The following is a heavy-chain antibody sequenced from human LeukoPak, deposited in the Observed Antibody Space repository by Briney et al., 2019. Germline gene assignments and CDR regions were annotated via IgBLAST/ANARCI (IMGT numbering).Heavy chain of an antibody. J-gene: IGHJ4*02. CDR3: ARSSPYDYIWGSYRSAGGGFDY. CDR1: GYTFTSYG. CDR2: IGAYNGNT. D-gene: IGHD3-16*02. V-gene: IGHV1-18*01. Sequence: ASVKVSCKASGYTFTSYGISWVRQAPGQGLEWMGWIGAYNGNTNYAQKLQGRVTMTTDTSTSTAYMELRSLRSDDTAVYYCARSSPYDYIWGSYRSAGGGFDYWGQGTLVTVSS.